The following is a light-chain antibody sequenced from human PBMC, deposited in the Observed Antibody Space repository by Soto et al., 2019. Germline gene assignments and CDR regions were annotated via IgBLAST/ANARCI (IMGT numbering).Light chain of an antibody. CDR2: DAS. J-gene: IGKJ1*01. Sequence: IRMSQSPSTLSAYAGDTVTITCRASQSISTWLAWYQQKPGKAPKLLIYDASSLESGVPSRFGGGGSGTEFTLTIRSLQPDDSATYYCQQYHSCPVTFGQGTKVDI. V-gene: IGKV1-5*01. CDR1: QSISTW. CDR3: QQYHSCPVT.